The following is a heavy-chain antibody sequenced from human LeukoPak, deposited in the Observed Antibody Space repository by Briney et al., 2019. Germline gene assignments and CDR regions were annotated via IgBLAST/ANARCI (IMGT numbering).Heavy chain of an antibody. CDR3: ARDHYSSSWLDAFDI. J-gene: IGHJ3*02. Sequence: PGGSLRLSCAASGFTFSSYGMHWVRQAPGKGLEWVAVIWYDGSNKYYADSVKGRFTISRDNSKNTLYLQMNSLRAEDTAVYYCARDHYSSSWLDAFDIWGQGTMATVSS. V-gene: IGHV3-33*01. CDR1: GFTFSSYG. D-gene: IGHD6-13*01. CDR2: IWYDGSNK.